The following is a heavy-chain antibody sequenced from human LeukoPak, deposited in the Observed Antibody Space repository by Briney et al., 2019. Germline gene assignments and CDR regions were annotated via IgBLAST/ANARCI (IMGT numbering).Heavy chain of an antibody. CDR1: GYSISTDYH. CDR3: ARDYYDSSGYPAGAFDI. Sequence: SETLSLTCAVSGYSISTDYHWGWIRQPPGKGLEWIGAMHHSGSTYYNPSLKSRVTISVDTSKNQVSLKLNSVTAADTAVYYCARDYYDSSGYPAGAFDIWGQGTMVTVSS. J-gene: IGHJ3*02. CDR2: MHHSGST. V-gene: IGHV4-38-2*02. D-gene: IGHD3-22*01.